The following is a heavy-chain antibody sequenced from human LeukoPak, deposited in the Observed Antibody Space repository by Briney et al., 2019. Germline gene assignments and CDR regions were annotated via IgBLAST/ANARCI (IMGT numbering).Heavy chain of an antibody. D-gene: IGHD6-13*01. J-gene: IGHJ4*02. V-gene: IGHV4-59*08. CDR2: IYYSGST. Sequence: PSETLSLTCTVSGGSISSYYWSWIRQPPGKGLEWIGYIYYSGSTNYNPSLKSRVTISVDASKNQFSLKLSSVTAADTAVYYCARHSRSSWYYFDYWGQGTLVTVSS. CDR3: ARHSRSSWYYFDY. CDR1: GGSISSYY.